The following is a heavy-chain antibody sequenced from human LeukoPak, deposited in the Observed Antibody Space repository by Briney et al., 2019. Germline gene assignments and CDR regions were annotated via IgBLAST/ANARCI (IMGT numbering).Heavy chain of an antibody. V-gene: IGHV4-38-2*02. Sequence: ASETLSLTCAVSGYSISSGYYWGWIRQPPGKGLEWIGSIYHSGSTYYNPALKSRVTISVDTSKNQLSLKLSSVTAADTAVYYCARERAVADYYYYYMDVWGKGTTVTVSS. CDR1: GYSISSGYY. CDR3: ARERAVADYYYYYMDV. J-gene: IGHJ6*03. D-gene: IGHD6-19*01. CDR2: IYHSGST.